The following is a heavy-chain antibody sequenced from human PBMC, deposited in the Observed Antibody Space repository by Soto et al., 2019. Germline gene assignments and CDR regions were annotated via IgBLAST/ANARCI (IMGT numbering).Heavy chain of an antibody. CDR3: ARVQANTAMVLFDY. CDR2: IYYSGST. V-gene: IGHV4-31*03. Sequence: QVQLQEAGPGLVKPSQTLSLTCTVSGGSISSGGYYWSWIRQHPGKGLEWIGYIYYSGSTYYNPSLKSRVTISVDTSKNQFSLKLSSVTAADTAVYYCARVQANTAMVLFDYWGQGTLVTVSS. D-gene: IGHD5-18*01. CDR1: GGSISSGGYY. J-gene: IGHJ4*02.